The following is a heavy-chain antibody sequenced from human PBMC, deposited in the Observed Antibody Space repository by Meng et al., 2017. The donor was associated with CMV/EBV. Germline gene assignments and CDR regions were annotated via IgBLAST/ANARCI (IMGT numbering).Heavy chain of an antibody. V-gene: IGHV3-30-3*01. CDR1: GFTFSSYA. CDR2: ISYDGSNK. Sequence: QVQMVGSGGGVVQPGRSLRLSCSASGFTFSSYAMHWVRQAPGKGLEWVAVISYDGSNKYYADSVKGRFTISRDNSKNTLYLQMNSLRAEDTAVYYCAREGYSRDAFDIWGQGTMVTVSS. D-gene: IGHD6-13*01. J-gene: IGHJ3*02. CDR3: AREGYSRDAFDI.